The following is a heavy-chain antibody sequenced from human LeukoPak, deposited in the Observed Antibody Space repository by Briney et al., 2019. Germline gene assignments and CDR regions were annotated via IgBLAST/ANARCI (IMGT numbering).Heavy chain of an antibody. CDR1: GYTLTELS. J-gene: IGHJ4*02. CDR3: ATPRYYGSGSYMFDY. D-gene: IGHD3-10*01. CDR2: FDPEDGET. Sequence: ASVTVSCKVSGYTLTELSMHWVRQAPGKGLEWMGGFDPEDGETIYAQKFQGRVTMTEDTSTDTAYMELSSLRSEDTAVYYFATPRYYGSGSYMFDYWGQGTLVTVSS. V-gene: IGHV1-24*01.